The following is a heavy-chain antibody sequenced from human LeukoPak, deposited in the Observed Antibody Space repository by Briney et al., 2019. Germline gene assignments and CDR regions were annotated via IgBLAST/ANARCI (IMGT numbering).Heavy chain of an antibody. CDR2: FDPEGGET. J-gene: IGHJ5*02. D-gene: IGHD3-10*01. CDR1: GYTLTELS. CDR3: AIAYGSGFNWFDP. Sequence: RRASVKVSCKVSGYTLTELSMHWVRQAPGKGLEWMGGFDPEGGETIYAQKFQGRVTMTEDTSTDTAYMELSSLRSEDTAVYYCAIAYGSGFNWFDPWGQGTLVTVSS. V-gene: IGHV1-24*01.